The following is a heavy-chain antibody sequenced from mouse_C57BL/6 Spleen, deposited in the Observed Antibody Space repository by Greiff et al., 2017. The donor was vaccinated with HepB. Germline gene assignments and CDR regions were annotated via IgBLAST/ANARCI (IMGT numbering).Heavy chain of an antibody. CDR2: IDPSDSYT. CDR3: ARGGPPYAMDD. V-gene: IGHV1-50*01. D-gene: IGHD3-3*01. Sequence: QVQLQQPGAELVKPGASVKLSCKASGYTFTSYWMQWVKQRPGQGLEWIGEIDPSDSYTNYNQKFKGKATLTVDTSSSTAYMQLSSLTSEDSAVYDCARGGPPYAMDDWGQGTSVTVSS. CDR1: GYTFTSYW. J-gene: IGHJ4*01.